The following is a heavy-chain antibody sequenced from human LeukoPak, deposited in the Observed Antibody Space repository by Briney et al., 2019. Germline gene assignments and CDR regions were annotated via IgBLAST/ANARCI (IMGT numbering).Heavy chain of an antibody. V-gene: IGHV3-23*01. CDR3: AKTRPSNSLVADPYY. D-gene: IGHD5-12*01. J-gene: IGHJ4*02. CDR1: GFTFSSYA. CDR2: ISGSGEST. Sequence: GGSLRLSCAASGFTFSSYAMSWVRQVPGKGLEWVSTISGSGESTYYADSVKGRFTISRDNSRNTLYLDMNSLRAEDTAVYYCAKTRPSNSLVADPYYWGQGTLVTVSS.